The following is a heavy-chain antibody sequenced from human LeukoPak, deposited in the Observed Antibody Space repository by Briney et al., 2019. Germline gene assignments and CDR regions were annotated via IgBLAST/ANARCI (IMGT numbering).Heavy chain of an antibody. D-gene: IGHD2-21*01. CDR1: GYTFTDYY. V-gene: IGHV1-2*02. J-gene: IGHJ5*02. Sequence: ASVKVSCKTSGYTFTDYYLHWVRQAPGQGLEWMGWINPNSGGTSSAQKFQGRLTMTRDTSITTVYMEVAWLPSEDTAIYYCARADRLDGAPYLIGPWGQGTLVTVSS. CDR3: ARADRLDGAPYLIGP. CDR2: INPNSGGT.